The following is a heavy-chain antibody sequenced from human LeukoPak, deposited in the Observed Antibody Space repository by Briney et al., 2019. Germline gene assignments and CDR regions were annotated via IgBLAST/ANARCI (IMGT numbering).Heavy chain of an antibody. CDR2: IIPIFGTA. CDR1: GYTFVSYG. D-gene: IGHD6-13*01. V-gene: IGHV1-69*13. J-gene: IGHJ6*02. CDR3: ARDQIAAAGTSQNGMDV. Sequence: SVKVSCKASGYTFVSYGISWVRQAPGQGLEWMGGIIPIFGTANYAQKFQGRVTITADESTSTAYMELSSLRSEDTAVYYCARDQIAAAGTSQNGMDVWGQGTTVTVSS.